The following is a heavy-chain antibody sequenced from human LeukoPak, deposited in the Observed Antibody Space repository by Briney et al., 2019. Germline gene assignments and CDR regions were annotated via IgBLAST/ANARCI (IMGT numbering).Heavy chain of an antibody. J-gene: IGHJ4*02. CDR1: GFTFSSYS. D-gene: IGHD3-10*01. CDR3: ARDQGGSGGN. CDR2: ISSSVTYI. Sequence: SGGSLRLSCAASGFTFSSYSMHWVRQAPWKGLEWVSSISSSVTYIYDADSVKGRFTISRDNAKNSVHLQMNSLRAEDTAVYYCARDQGGSGGNWGQGTLVTVSS. V-gene: IGHV3-21*01.